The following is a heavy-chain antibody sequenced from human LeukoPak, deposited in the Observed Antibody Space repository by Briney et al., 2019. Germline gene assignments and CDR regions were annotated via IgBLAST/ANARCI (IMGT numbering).Heavy chain of an antibody. J-gene: IGHJ6*03. CDR3: ARDREGSRDYYYYMDV. CDR1: GGTFSSYA. Sequence: SVKVSCKASGGTFSSYAISWVRQAPGQGLEWMGGIIPIFGTANYAQKFQGRVTITTDESTSTAYMEMSSLRSEDTAVYYCARDREGSRDYYYYMDVWGKGTTVTVSS. CDR2: IIPIFGTA. V-gene: IGHV1-69*05.